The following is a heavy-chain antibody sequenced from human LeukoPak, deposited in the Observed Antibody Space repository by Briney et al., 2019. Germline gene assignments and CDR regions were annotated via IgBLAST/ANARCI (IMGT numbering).Heavy chain of an antibody. J-gene: IGHJ4*02. V-gene: IGHV3-21*01. CDR3: ARGRGITMVRGEGDY. CDR2: ISSSSSYI. CDR1: GFTFSSYC. Sequence: GGSLRLSCAASGFTFSSYCMNWVRQAPGKGLEWVSSISSSSSYIYYADSVKGRFTISRDNAKNSLYLQMNSLRAEDPAVYYCARGRGITMVRGEGDYWGQGTLVTVSS. D-gene: IGHD3-10*01.